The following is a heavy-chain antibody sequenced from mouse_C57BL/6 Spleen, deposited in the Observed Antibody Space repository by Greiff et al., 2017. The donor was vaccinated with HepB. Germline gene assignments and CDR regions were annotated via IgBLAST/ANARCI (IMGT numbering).Heavy chain of an antibody. CDR3: ARGSGYPFAY. Sequence: QVQLKESGAELVRPGTSVKVSCKASGYAFTNYLIEWVKQRPGQGLEWIGVINPGSGGTNYNEKFKGKATLTADKSSSTAYMQLSSLTSEDSAVYFCARGSGYPFAYWGQGTLVTVSA. CDR2: INPGSGGT. J-gene: IGHJ3*01. V-gene: IGHV1-54*01. CDR1: GYAFTNYL. D-gene: IGHD3-2*02.